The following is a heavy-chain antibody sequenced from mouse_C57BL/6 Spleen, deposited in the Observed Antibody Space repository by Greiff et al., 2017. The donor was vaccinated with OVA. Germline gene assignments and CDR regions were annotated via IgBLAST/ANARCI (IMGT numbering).Heavy chain of an antibody. CDR3: AFYDYDGYWFAY. J-gene: IGHJ3*01. CDR1: GYTFTDYN. V-gene: IGHV1-22*01. CDR2: INPNNGGT. D-gene: IGHD2-4*01. Sequence: EVQLQQSGPELVKPGASVKMSCKASGYTFTDYNMHWVKQSHGKSLEWIGYINPNNGGTSYNQKFKGKATLTVNKSSSTAYMELRSLTSEDSAVYYCAFYDYDGYWFAYWGQGTLVTVSA.